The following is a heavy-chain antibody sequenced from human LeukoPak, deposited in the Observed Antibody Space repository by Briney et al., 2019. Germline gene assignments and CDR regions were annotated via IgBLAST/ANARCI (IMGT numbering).Heavy chain of an antibody. CDR1: GYTFTGYY. Sequence: ASVKVSCKASGYTFTGYYMHWVRQAPGQRLEWMGWINPNSGGTNYAQKFQGRVTMTRDTSISTAYMELSRLRSDDTAVYYCARPWYSSSSADFDYWGQGTLVTVSS. D-gene: IGHD6-6*01. J-gene: IGHJ4*02. CDR3: ARPWYSSSSADFDY. CDR2: INPNSGGT. V-gene: IGHV1-2*02.